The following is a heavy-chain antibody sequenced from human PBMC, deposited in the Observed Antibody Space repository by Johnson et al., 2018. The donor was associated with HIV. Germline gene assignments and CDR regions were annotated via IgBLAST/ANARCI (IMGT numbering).Heavy chain of an antibody. CDR1: GFTFIDYY. Sequence: QVQLVESGGGLVKPGGSLRLSCAGSGFTFIDYYMSWIRQAPGKGLEWISYISGSGSTIYYADSVKGRFTISRDNAKNSLYLQRNSLRAEDTAVYYCAKQHEQLVEPDAFDIWGQGTMVTVSS. V-gene: IGHV3-11*04. J-gene: IGHJ3*02. CDR2: ISGSGSTI. CDR3: AKQHEQLVEPDAFDI. D-gene: IGHD6-6*01.